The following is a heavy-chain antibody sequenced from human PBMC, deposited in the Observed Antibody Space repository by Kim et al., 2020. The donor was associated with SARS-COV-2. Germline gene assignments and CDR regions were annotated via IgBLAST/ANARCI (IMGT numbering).Heavy chain of an antibody. J-gene: IGHJ6*02. CDR1: GFAFSGYS. V-gene: IGHV3-21*01. Sequence: GGSLRLSCAASGFAFSGYSMTWVRQAPGKGLEWVSSISSSSNYIYYADSVKGRFTISRDNAKNSLYLHMNSLRAEDTAVYYCASDLVRRGGVDVWGQGTTVTVSS. D-gene: IGHD6-13*01. CDR2: ISSSSNYI. CDR3: ASDLVRRGGVDV.